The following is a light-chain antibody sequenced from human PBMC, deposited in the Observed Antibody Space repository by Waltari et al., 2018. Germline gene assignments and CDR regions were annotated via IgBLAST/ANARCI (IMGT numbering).Light chain of an antibody. CDR1: QSVSSN. CDR2: PAS. CDR3: QQYNNRPGT. V-gene: IGKV3-15*01. Sequence: EILMTQSPATLSVSPGERATVTCRASQSVSSNLSLYQHKPGQSPRLRISPASTTAAGIPARFSGSGSGTEFTLTISSLQSEDFAIYYCQQYNNRPGTFGQGTRVEIK. J-gene: IGKJ1*01.